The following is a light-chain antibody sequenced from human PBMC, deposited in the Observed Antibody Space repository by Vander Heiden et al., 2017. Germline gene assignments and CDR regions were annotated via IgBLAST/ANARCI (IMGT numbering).Light chain of an antibody. V-gene: IGKV1-17*01. CDR3: RRYKGCGQS. CDR1: QGSRND. CDR2: AVS. J-gene: IGKJ2*03. Sequence: DIQMTQSPSSLSASLGDRVTITCRARQGSRNDLGRYQQKLGKAPKLLIYAVSRGESPVPSRFTGRGSGTDFTLTIMSLLPGDFTTYYCRRYKGCGQSFGHGISLGMK.